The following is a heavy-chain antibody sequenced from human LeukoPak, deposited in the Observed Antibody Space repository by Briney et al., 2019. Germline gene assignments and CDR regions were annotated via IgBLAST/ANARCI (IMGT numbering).Heavy chain of an antibody. Sequence: TGGSLRLSCAASGFTFSSYAMSWVRQAPGKGLEWVSAISGSGGSTYYADSVKGRFTISRDNSKNTLYLQMNSLRAEDTAVYYCAKDTAMVPEYYFDYWGQGTLVTVSS. D-gene: IGHD5-18*01. CDR1: GFTFSSYA. CDR2: ISGSGGST. V-gene: IGHV3-23*01. J-gene: IGHJ4*02. CDR3: AKDTAMVPEYYFDY.